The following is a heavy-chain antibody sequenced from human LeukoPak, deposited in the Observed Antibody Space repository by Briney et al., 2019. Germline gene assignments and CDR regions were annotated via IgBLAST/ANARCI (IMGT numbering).Heavy chain of an antibody. D-gene: IGHD1-26*01. V-gene: IGHV1-69*06. CDR3: AGDSGMEEWYMDV. Sequence: RASVKVSCKASGGTFSSYAISWVRQAPGQGLEWMGGIIPIFGTANYAQKFQGRVTITADKSTSTAYMELSSLRSEDTAVYYCAGDSGMEEWYMDVWGKGTTVTVSS. J-gene: IGHJ6*03. CDR1: GGTFSSYA. CDR2: IIPIFGTA.